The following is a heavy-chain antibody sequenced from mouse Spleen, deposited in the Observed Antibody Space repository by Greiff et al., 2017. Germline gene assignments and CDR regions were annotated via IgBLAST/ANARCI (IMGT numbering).Heavy chain of an antibody. CDR3: TRSDYYEDY. Sequence: EVKLVESGGGLVQPGGSMKLSCVASGFTFSNYWMNWVRQSPEKGLEWVAEIRLKSNNYATHYAESVKGRFTISRDDSKSSVYLQMNNLRAEDTGIYYCTRSDYYEDYWGQGTTLTVSS. D-gene: IGHD1-1*01. J-gene: IGHJ2*01. CDR2: IRLKSNNYAT. CDR1: GFTFSNYW. V-gene: IGHV6-6*02.